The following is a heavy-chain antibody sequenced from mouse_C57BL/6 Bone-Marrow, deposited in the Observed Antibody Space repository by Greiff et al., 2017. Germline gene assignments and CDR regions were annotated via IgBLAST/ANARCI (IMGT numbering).Heavy chain of an antibody. D-gene: IGHD2-1*01. J-gene: IGHJ2*01. CDR2: IDPSDSYT. CDR1: GYTFTSYW. Sequence: QVQLQQPGAELVKPGASVKLSCKASGYTFTSYWMQWVKQRPGQGLEWIGEIDPSDSYTNYNQKFKGKATLTVDTSSSTAYMQLSSLTSEDSAVYYCARLGGYYGKFEGYWGQGTTLTVSS. CDR3: ARLGGYYGKFEGY. V-gene: IGHV1-50*01.